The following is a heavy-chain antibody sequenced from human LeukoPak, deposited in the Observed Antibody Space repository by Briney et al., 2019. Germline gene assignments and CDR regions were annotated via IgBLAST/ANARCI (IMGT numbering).Heavy chain of an antibody. V-gene: IGHV4-39*01. D-gene: IGHD3-10*01. CDR1: GGSISSSSYY. CDR3: AGLTMVRGAEPRDFDY. CDR2: IYYSGST. Sequence: SETLSLTCTVSGGSISSSSYYWGWIRQPPGKGLEWIGSIYYSGSTYYNPSLKGRVTISVDTSKNQFSLKLSSVTAADTAVYYCAGLTMVRGAEPRDFDYWGQGTLVTVSS. J-gene: IGHJ4*02.